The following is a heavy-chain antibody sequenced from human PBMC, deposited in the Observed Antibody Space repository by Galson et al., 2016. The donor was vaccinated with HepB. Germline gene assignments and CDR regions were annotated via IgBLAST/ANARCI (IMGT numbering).Heavy chain of an antibody. CDR1: GFFFSGRA. D-gene: IGHD4/OR15-4a*01. CDR3: ARDDYSGGRGSPDY. V-gene: IGHV3-23*01. J-gene: IGHJ4*02. CDR2: INRYGATT. Sequence: SLRLSCAASGFFFSGRAMSWVRQAPGKGLEWVSGINRYGATTGYAASVKGRFTISRDNYNNTLYLQMNSLTTEDTAVYYCARDDYSGGRGSPDYWGQGTLVTVSS.